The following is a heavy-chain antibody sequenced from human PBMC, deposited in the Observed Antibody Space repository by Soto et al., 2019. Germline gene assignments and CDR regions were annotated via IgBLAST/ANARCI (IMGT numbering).Heavy chain of an antibody. CDR1: GFTFSNYA. D-gene: IGHD6-13*01. V-gene: IGHV3-30*18. CDR3: AKDGAIAAGDYFFDY. Sequence: QVQLVESGGGVVQPGRSLKLSCAASGFTFSNYAIHWVRQAPGKGLEWVAVIASDGKDKRYADSVKGRFTISRDNSKNTVYLQMNSLRGEDTAVYYCAKDGAIAAGDYFFDYWGQGSLVTVSS. J-gene: IGHJ4*02. CDR2: IASDGKDK.